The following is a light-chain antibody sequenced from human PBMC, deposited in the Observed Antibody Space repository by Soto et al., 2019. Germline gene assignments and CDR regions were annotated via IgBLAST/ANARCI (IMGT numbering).Light chain of an antibody. CDR1: STDVGGHNY. V-gene: IGLV2-14*01. CDR3: CSYRSGITWV. J-gene: IGLJ3*02. CDR2: EVT. Sequence: QSALTQPASVSGSPGQSITISCTGSSTDVGGHNYVSWYQHHPGKVPKLMIYEVTKRPPEVSNRFSGSKSGNTASLTISGLQAEDEADYYCCSYRSGITWVFGGGTKLTVL.